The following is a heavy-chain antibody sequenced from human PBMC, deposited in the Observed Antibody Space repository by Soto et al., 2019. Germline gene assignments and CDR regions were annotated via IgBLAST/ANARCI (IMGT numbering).Heavy chain of an antibody. CDR3: ARYTWIQLWSDIVY. CDR2: IYYSGST. D-gene: IGHD5-18*01. J-gene: IGHJ4*02. CDR1: GGSISSSSYY. Sequence: SETLSLTCTVSGGSISSSSYYWGWIRQPPGKGLEWIGSIYYSGSTYYNPSLKSRVTISVDTSKNQFSLKLSSVTAADTAVYYCARYTWIQLWSDIVYWGQGTLVT. V-gene: IGHV4-39*01.